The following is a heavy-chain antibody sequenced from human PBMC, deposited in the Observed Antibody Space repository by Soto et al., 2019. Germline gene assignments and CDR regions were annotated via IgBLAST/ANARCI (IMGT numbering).Heavy chain of an antibody. CDR2: ISSNGGST. Sequence: PGGSLRLSCGASGFTFSSYAMHWVRQAPGKGLEYVSAISSNGGSTYYANSVKGRFTISRDNSKNTLYLQMGSLGAEDMAVYYRARERPRYDILTGYPDAFDIWGQGTMVTVSS. CDR3: ARERPRYDILTGYPDAFDI. V-gene: IGHV3-64*01. D-gene: IGHD3-9*01. CDR1: GFTFSSYA. J-gene: IGHJ3*02.